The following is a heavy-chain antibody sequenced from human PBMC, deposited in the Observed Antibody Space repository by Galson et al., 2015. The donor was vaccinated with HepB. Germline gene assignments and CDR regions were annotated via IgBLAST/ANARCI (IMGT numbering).Heavy chain of an antibody. D-gene: IGHD3-3*01. CDR1: GFTFSSYG. Sequence: SLRLSCAASGFTFSSYGMHWVRQAPGKGLEWVAVIWYDGSNKYYADSVKDRFTISRDNSKNTLYLQMNSLRAEDTAVYYCAKIFGVDYYGMDVWGQGTTVTVSS. V-gene: IGHV3-33*06. J-gene: IGHJ6*02. CDR2: IWYDGSNK. CDR3: AKIFGVDYYGMDV.